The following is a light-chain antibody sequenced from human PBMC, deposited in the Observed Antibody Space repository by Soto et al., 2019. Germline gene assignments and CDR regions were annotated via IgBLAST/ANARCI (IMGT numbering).Light chain of an antibody. CDR2: DVS. J-gene: IGLJ2*01. V-gene: IGLV2-14*01. CDR1: SSDVGSYNY. CDR3: SAYTSSTTLL. Sequence: QSALTQPASVSGSPGQSITISCTGTSSDVGSYNYVSWYQQHSGKAPKLMIYDVSNRPSGVSNRFSGSKSGNTASLTISGLQAEDEAYYYCSAYTSSTTLLFGGGTKLTVL.